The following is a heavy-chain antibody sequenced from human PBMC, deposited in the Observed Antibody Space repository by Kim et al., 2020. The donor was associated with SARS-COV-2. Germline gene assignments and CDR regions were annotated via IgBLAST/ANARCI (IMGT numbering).Heavy chain of an antibody. D-gene: IGHD3-9*01. CDR3: ARVLMSIIRGASWFDP. CDR2: ISAYNGNT. Sequence: ASVKVSCKASGYTFTSYGISWVRQAPGQGLEWMGWISAYNGNTNYAQKLQGRVTMTTDTSTSTAYMELRSLRSDDTAVYYCARVLMSIIRGASWFDPWGQGTLVTVSS. CDR1: GYTFTSYG. V-gene: IGHV1-18*04. J-gene: IGHJ5*02.